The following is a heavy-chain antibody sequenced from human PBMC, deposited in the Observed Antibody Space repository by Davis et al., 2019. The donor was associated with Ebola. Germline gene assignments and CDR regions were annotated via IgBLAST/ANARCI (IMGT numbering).Heavy chain of an antibody. CDR1: GFTFSSYG. D-gene: IGHD6-13*01. CDR2: ISSSSSYI. J-gene: IGHJ6*02. Sequence: GESLKISCAASGFTFSSYGMHWVRQAPGKGLEWVSSISSSSSYIYYADSVKGRFTISRDNAKNSLYLQMNSLRAEDTAVYYCAGSYSSSWYRIYYYYGMDVWGQGTTVTVSS. V-gene: IGHV3-21*04. CDR3: AGSYSSSWYRIYYYYGMDV.